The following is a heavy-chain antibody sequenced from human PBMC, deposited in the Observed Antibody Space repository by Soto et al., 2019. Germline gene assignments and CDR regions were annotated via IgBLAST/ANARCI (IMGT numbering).Heavy chain of an antibody. V-gene: IGHV3-48*03. D-gene: IGHD2-15*01. J-gene: IGHJ4*02. CDR1: GFTFSSYE. CDR3: AREGSWLDY. Sequence: GGSLRLSCAASGFTFSSYEMNWVRQAPGKGLEWVSYISSSGSTIYYADSVKGRFTISRDNAKNSLYLQMNSLRAEDTAVYYRAREGSWLDYWGQGTLVTVSS. CDR2: ISSSGSTI.